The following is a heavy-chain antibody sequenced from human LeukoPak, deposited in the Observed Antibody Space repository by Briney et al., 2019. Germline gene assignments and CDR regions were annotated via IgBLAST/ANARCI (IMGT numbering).Heavy chain of an antibody. D-gene: IGHD3-22*01. V-gene: IGHV3-53*01. Sequence: GGSLRLSCAASGFTVSSNYMSWVRQAPGKGLEWVSVIYSGGSTYYADSVKGRFTISRDNSKNMLYLQMNSLRAEDTAVYYCARDDYYDSSGLDYWGQGTLVTVSS. CDR1: GFTVSSNY. CDR3: ARDDYYDSSGLDY. CDR2: IYSGGST. J-gene: IGHJ4*02.